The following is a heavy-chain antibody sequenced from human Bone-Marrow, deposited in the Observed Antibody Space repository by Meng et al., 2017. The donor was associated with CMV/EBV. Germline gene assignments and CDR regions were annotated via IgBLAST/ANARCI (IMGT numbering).Heavy chain of an antibody. Sequence: YSVNTYYIHGVRQAPGQGREGMGRINPIGGTTVNAQSFQGRVTMIRDTSKSTVYMELSSLRSEDTAVYYGARPSAGDILTGHNAFDFWGQGTLVTVSS. CDR2: INPIGGTT. D-gene: IGHD3-9*01. J-gene: IGHJ3*01. CDR3: ARPSAGDILTGHNAFDF. V-gene: IGHV1-46*02. CDR1: YSVNTYY.